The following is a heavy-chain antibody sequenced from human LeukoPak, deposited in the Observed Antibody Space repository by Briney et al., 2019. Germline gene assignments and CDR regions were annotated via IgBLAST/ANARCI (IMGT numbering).Heavy chain of an antibody. Sequence: ASVKVSCKASGGTFSSYDISWVRPAPGQGLEWMGGIIPIFGTANYAQKFQGRVTITADESTSTAYMELSSLRSEDTAVYYCARDRPVDGEWGQGTLVTVSS. V-gene: IGHV1-69*13. CDR1: GGTFSSYD. J-gene: IGHJ4*02. CDR3: ARDRPVDGE. D-gene: IGHD3-10*01. CDR2: IIPIFGTA.